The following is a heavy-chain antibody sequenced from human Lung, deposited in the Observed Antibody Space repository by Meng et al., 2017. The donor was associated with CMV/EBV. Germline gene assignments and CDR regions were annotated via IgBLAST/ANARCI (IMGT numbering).Heavy chain of an antibody. CDR1: GDSISSGEYF. D-gene: IGHD2-2*01. J-gene: IGHJ4*02. CDR3: ARGELLWDY. V-gene: IGHV4-30-4*01. CDR2: MDYRGST. Sequence: QVPPPESGPGLVKPSQTLSLTCPVSGDSISSGEYFWSCIRQPPGKGLEWIGYMDYRGSTFYNPSLKSRVTISVDTSKNQFSLKLSSVTAADTAVYFCARGELLWDYWGQGTLVTVSS.